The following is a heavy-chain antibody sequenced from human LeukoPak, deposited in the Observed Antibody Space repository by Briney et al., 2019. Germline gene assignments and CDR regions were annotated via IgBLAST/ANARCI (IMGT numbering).Heavy chain of an antibody. D-gene: IGHD4-17*01. CDR3: ARQNGDDGYAY. Sequence: ASLKVSCKASGYTFTGYYIHWVRQAPGQGLEWMGWFNPNNGGTNYAQKFQGRVTMTRDTSISTAYLQWSSLKASDTAMYYCARQNGDDGYAYWGQGTLVTVSS. CDR2: FNPNNGGT. CDR1: GYTFTGYY. J-gene: IGHJ4*02. V-gene: IGHV1-2*02.